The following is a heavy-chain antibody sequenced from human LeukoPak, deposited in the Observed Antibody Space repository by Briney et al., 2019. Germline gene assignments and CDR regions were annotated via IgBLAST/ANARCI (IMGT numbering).Heavy chain of an antibody. CDR2: IIPIFGTA. CDR3: ARDRDTAMAVY. J-gene: IGHJ4*02. D-gene: IGHD5-18*01. V-gene: IGHV1-69*06. Sequence: GASVKVSCKASGGTFSSYAISWVRQAPGQGLEWMGGIIPIFGTANYAQKFQGRVTITVDKSTSTAYMVLSSLRSEDTAVYYCARDRDTAMAVYWGQGTLVTVSS. CDR1: GGTFSSYA.